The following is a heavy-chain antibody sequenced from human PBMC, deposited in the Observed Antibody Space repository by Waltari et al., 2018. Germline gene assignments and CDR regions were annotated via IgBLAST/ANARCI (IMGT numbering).Heavy chain of an antibody. CDR2: FIPILGTA. CDR3: AREESWYEGLGKYFQH. Sequence: QVQLVQSGAEVKKPGSSVKVSCKASGGTFSSYAISWVRQAPGQGLEWMGRFIPILGTANYAQKFQGRVTITADKSTSTAYMELSSLRSEDTAVYYCAREESWYEGLGKYFQHWGQGTLVTVSS. V-gene: IGHV1-69*08. D-gene: IGHD6-13*01. CDR1: GGTFSSYA. J-gene: IGHJ1*01.